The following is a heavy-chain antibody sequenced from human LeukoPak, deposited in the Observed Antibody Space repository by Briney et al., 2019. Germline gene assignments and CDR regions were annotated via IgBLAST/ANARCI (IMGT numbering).Heavy chain of an antibody. V-gene: IGHV4-39*01. J-gene: IGHJ5*02. CDR3: ASQSSGSYFNCFDP. Sequence: PSETLSLTCTVSGGSISSISYYCSWIRQPPGKGLEWIGIMYYSGIPHYNPSLNSRVTISVDTPNNQCSLKLSSVTAADTAVYYCASQSSGSYFNCFDPCGQGTLVTVSS. CDR2: MYYSGIP. D-gene: IGHD3-10*01. CDR1: GGSISSISYY.